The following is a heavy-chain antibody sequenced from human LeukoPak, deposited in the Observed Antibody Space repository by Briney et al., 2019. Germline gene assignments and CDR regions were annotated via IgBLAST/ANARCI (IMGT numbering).Heavy chain of an antibody. CDR2: VSYTGDT. J-gene: IGHJ4*02. CDR1: GDSIISNTFS. D-gene: IGHD5-18*01. Sequence: SETLSLTCTVSGDSIISNTFSCGWIRQPPRKRLEWIGNVSYTGDTYYTPSLKSRVSRSADMSKNQFSLKVNSVTAADTALYFCVRVDGSGYSPYWGQGTLVTVSS. CDR3: VRVDGSGYSPY. V-gene: IGHV4-39*01.